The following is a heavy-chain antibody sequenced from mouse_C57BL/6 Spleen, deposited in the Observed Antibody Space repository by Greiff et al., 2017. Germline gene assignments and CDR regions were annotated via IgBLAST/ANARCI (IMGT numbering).Heavy chain of an antibody. CDR2: INPSSGYT. CDR3: ARSGGPYWYFDV. J-gene: IGHJ1*03. V-gene: IGHV1-4*01. Sequence: VQLQQSGAELARPGASVKMSCKASGYTFTSYAMHWVKQRPGQGLEWIGYINPSSGYTKYNQKFKDKATLTADKSSSTAYMQLSSLTSEDSAVYYCARSGGPYWYFDVWGTGTTVTVSS. CDR1: GYTFTSYA. D-gene: IGHD3-1*01.